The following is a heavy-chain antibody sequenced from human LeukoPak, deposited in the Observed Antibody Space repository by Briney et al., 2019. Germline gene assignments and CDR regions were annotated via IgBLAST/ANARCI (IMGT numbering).Heavy chain of an antibody. CDR2: IIPIFGTA. J-gene: IGHJ5*02. V-gene: IGHV1-69*13. Sequence: ASVKLSCKASGGTFSSYAISWVRQAPGQGLEWMGGIIPIFGTANYAQKFQGRVTITADESTSTAYMELSSLRSEDTAVYYCARATYYYDSSGYSYLTYNWFDPWGQGTLVTVSS. D-gene: IGHD3-22*01. CDR3: ARATYYYDSSGYSYLTYNWFDP. CDR1: GGTFSSYA.